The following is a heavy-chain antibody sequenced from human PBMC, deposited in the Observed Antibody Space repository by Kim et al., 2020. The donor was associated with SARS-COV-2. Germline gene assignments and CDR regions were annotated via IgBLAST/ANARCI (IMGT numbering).Heavy chain of an antibody. Sequence: GGSLRLSCAASGFTFSSYGMHWVRQAPGKGLEWVAVISYDGSNKDYADSVKGRFTISRDNSKNTLYLQMNSLRAEDTAVYYCAKATSVVAMGYYWGQGTLVTVSP. V-gene: IGHV3-30*18. D-gene: IGHD2-15*01. CDR3: AKATSVVAMGYY. CDR2: ISYDGSNK. CDR1: GFTFSSYG. J-gene: IGHJ4*02.